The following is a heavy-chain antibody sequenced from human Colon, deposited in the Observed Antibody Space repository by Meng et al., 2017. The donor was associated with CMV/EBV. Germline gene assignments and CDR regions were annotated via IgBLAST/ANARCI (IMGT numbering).Heavy chain of an antibody. CDR3: ARPLSPRSAYSALLAF. Sequence: GESLKISCAASGFVFSSYGMSWVRQAPGKGLGWVSSITTANAYISYAESVKGRFTISRDDAKSSLFLQMDSLRVDDTAVYYCARPLSPRSAYSALLAFWGQGTLVTVSS. D-gene: IGHD2-15*01. V-gene: IGHV3-21*06. CDR2: ITTANAYI. CDR1: GFVFSSYG. J-gene: IGHJ4*02.